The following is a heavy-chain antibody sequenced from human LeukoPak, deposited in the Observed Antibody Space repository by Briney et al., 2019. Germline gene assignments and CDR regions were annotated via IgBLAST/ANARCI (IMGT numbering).Heavy chain of an antibody. J-gene: IGHJ4*02. D-gene: IGHD3-22*01. CDR3: AKDPRDYYDSSGYYVSYFDY. CDR2: ISGSGGST. CDR1: GFTFSSYA. Sequence: PGGSLRLSCAASGFTFSSYAMSWVRQAPGKGLEWVSAISGSGGSTYYADSVKGRFTISRDNSKNTLYLQMNSLRAEDTAVYYCAKDPRDYYDSSGYYVSYFDYWGQGTLVTVSS. V-gene: IGHV3-23*01.